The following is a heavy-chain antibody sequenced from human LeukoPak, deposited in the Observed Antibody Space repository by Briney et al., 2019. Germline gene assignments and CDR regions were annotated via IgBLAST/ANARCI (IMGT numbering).Heavy chain of an antibody. Sequence: GGSLRLSCAASGFTFDDYAMHWVRQAPGKGLEWVSGISWNSGSIGYADSVKGRFTISRDNAKNSLYLQMNSLRAEDTALYYCAKDSGAYSSSSRGIAHWGQGTLVTVSS. V-gene: IGHV3-9*01. CDR3: AKDSGAYSSSSRGIAH. CDR1: GFTFDDYA. J-gene: IGHJ4*02. CDR2: ISWNSGSI. D-gene: IGHD6-6*01.